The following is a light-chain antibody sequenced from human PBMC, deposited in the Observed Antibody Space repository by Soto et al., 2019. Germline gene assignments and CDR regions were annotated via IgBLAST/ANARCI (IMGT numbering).Light chain of an antibody. CDR3: CSYAGSPSYV. CDR1: SSDVGSYNL. CDR2: EVS. V-gene: IGLV2-23*02. J-gene: IGLJ1*01. Sequence: QSALTQPASVSGSPGQSITISCTGTSSDVGSYNLVSWYQQHPGKAPKLMIYEVSKRPSGVSNRFSGSKSGNTASLTISGLQAEDEADYYCCSYAGSPSYVFGTGTRSPS.